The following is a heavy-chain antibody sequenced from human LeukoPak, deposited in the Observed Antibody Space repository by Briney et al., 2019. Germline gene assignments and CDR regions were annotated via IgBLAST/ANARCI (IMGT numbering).Heavy chain of an antibody. V-gene: IGHV3-30*01. D-gene: IGHD4-17*01. CDR3: ARDSGEYGDPQAFDI. CDR1: GFTFSSYA. CDR2: MSYDGSNK. J-gene: IGHJ3*02. Sequence: GRSLRLSCAASGFTFSSYAMHWVRQAPGKGLEWVAVMSYDGSNKYYADSVKGRFTISRDNSKNTLYLQMNSLRAEDTAVYYCARDSGEYGDPQAFDIWGQGTMVTVSS.